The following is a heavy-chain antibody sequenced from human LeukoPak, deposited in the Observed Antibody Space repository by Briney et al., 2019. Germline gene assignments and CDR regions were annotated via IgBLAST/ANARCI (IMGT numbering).Heavy chain of an antibody. CDR3: AKVTATPNYYYGMDV. V-gene: IGHV3-23*01. CDR1: GFTFSSYA. CDR2: ISGSGGST. Sequence: GGSLRLSCAASGFTFSSYAMSWVRQAPGKGLEWVSAISGSGGSTYYADSVKGRFTISRDNSKNTLYPQMNSLRAEDTAVYYCAKVTATPNYYYGMDVWGQGTTVTVSS. D-gene: IGHD2-21*02. J-gene: IGHJ6*02.